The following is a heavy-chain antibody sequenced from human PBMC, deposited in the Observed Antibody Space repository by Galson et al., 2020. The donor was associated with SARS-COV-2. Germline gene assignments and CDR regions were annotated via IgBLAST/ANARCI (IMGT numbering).Heavy chain of an antibody. CDR2: INYSGST. J-gene: IGHJ4*02. CDR3: ARLNYYDSSGYYEFDY. CDR1: GVSISSSSNY. V-gene: IGHV4-39*01. Sequence: SETLYLTCTVSGVSISSSSNYWGWIRQPPGKGLEWIGSINYSGSTYYNPALRRRVTISVDTSKNQFSLKLSSVTAADTAVYYCARLNYYDSSGYYEFDYGGQGTLVTVSS. D-gene: IGHD3-22*01.